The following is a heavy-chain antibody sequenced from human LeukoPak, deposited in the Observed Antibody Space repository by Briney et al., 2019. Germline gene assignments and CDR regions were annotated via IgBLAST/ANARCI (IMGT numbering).Heavy chain of an antibody. Sequence: ASVKVSCKASGYTFTGYYMHWVRQAPGQGLEWMGRINPNSGGTNYAQKFQGRVTMTRDTSISTAYMELSRLRSDDTAVYYCARDPDCGDYAFTNDYWGQGTLVTVSS. D-gene: IGHD4-17*01. J-gene: IGHJ4*02. CDR1: GYTFTGYY. CDR3: ARDPDCGDYAFTNDY. CDR2: INPNSGGT. V-gene: IGHV1-2*06.